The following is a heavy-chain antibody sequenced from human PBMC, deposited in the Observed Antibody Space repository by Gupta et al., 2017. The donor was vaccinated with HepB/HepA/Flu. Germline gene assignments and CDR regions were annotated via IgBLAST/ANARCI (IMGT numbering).Heavy chain of an antibody. CDR3: AREISFLCSSTSCPYYYYYYMDV. J-gene: IGHJ6*03. V-gene: IGHV3-21*01. D-gene: IGHD2-2*01. CDR2: ISSSTSYI. Sequence: EVQLVESGGGLVKPGGSLRLSCAASGFTFSSYNMNWVRQAPGKGLEWVSSISSSTSYIYYADSVKGRFTISRDNAKNSLYLQMNSLRAEDTAVYYCAREISFLCSSTSCPYYYYYYMDVWGKGTTVTVSS. CDR1: GFTFSSYN.